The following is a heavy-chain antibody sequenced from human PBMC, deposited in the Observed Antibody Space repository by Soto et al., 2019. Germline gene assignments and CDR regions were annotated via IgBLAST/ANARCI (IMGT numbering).Heavy chain of an antibody. V-gene: IGHV4-34*01. CDR2: INHSGST. J-gene: IGHJ4*02. CDR1: GGSFSGYY. CDR3: ARGVQGYYDSSGYWSRSPGYAY. Sequence: QVQLQQWGAGLLKPSETLSLTCAVYGGSFSGYYWSWIRQPPGKGLEWMVEINHSGSTNYNPSLKSRVTISVDTSKNQFSLKLSSVTAVDKAVYYCARGVQGYYDSSGYWSRSPGYAYWGQGNLVTVSS. D-gene: IGHD3-22*01.